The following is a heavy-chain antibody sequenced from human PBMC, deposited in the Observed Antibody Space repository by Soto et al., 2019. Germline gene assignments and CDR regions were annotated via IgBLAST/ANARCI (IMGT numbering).Heavy chain of an antibody. Sequence: QVQLVQSGAEVKKPGASVKVSCKASGYTFSSYDINWVRQATGQGLEWMGWMNPNSGNTGYAQKFQGRVTMTRNTSIRTAYMELSSLRSEDTAVYYCAMRESRWERHWFDPWGQGTLVTVSS. CDR3: AMRESRWERHWFDP. CDR1: GYTFSSYD. J-gene: IGHJ5*02. D-gene: IGHD1-26*01. CDR2: MNPNSGNT. V-gene: IGHV1-8*01.